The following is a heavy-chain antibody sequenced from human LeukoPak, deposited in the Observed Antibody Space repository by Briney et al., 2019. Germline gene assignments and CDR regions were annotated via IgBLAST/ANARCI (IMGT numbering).Heavy chain of an antibody. D-gene: IGHD3-22*01. CDR2: IYYSGST. J-gene: IGHJ6*02. Sequence: SETLSLTCTVSGGSISSYYWSWIRQPPGKGLEWIGYIYYSGSTNYNPSLKSRVTISVDTSKNQFSLKLSSVTAADTAVYYCARDYYDSSGYYYYGTDVWGQGTTVTVSS. V-gene: IGHV4-59*01. CDR3: ARDYYDSSGYYYYGTDV. CDR1: GGSISSYY.